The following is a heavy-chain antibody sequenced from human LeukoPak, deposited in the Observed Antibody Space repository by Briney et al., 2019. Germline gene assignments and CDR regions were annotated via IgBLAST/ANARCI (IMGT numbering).Heavy chain of an antibody. V-gene: IGHV3-30*03. Sequence: PGRSLRLSCAASGFTFGIYGMHWVSQAPGKGLEWVALISYDGSNKYYADSVKGRFTISRDNSKNTLYLQMSSLRPEDTAVYSCARGGLTYKDYWGQGTLVTVSS. J-gene: IGHJ4*02. CDR3: ARGGLTYKDY. CDR1: GFTFGIYG. CDR2: ISYDGSNK. D-gene: IGHD3-16*01.